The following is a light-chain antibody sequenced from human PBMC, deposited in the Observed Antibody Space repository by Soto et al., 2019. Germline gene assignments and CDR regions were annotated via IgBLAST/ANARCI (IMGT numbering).Light chain of an antibody. CDR2: GAS. Sequence: EIVLTQSPGTLSLSPGERATLSCRASQSVSSSYLAWYQQKPGQAPRLLIYGASSRATGIPDRFSGSGSGKEFDLTISRREAEEFALYYCQQSGSSLWTFGQGTKVEIK. CDR1: QSVSSSY. J-gene: IGKJ1*01. CDR3: QQSGSSLWT. V-gene: IGKV3-20*01.